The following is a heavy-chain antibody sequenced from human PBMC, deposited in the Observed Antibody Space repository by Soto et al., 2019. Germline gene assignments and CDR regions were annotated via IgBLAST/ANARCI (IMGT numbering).Heavy chain of an antibody. J-gene: IGHJ5*02. V-gene: IGHV4-30-2*01. CDR2: IYHSGST. CDR3: ARGRGTYYYDSSGYYP. CDR1: GGSISSGGYS. Sequence: SETLSLTCAVSGGSISSGGYSWCWIRQPPGKGLEWIGYIYHSGSTYYNPSLKSRVTISVDRSKNQFSLKLSSVTAADTAVYYCARGRGTYYYDSSGYYPWGQGTLVTVSS. D-gene: IGHD3-22*01.